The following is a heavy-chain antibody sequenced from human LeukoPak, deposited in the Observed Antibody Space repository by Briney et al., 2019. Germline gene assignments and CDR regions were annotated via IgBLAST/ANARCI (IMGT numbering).Heavy chain of an antibody. V-gene: IGHV3-30-3*01. CDR2: ISYDGSNK. Sequence: GGSLRLSCAASKFTFSSYAMHWVRQAPGKGLEWVAVISYDGSNKYYADSVKGRFTISRDNSKNTLHLQMNSLRAEDTAVYYCAVGVIVANLAFDAFDIWGQGTMVTVSS. J-gene: IGHJ3*02. CDR3: AVGVIVANLAFDAFDI. D-gene: IGHD3-22*01. CDR1: KFTFSSYA.